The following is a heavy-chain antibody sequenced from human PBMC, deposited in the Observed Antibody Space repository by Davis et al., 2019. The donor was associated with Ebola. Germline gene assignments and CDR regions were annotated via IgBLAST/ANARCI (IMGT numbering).Heavy chain of an antibody. CDR3: ARHWRKWLGIYYFDY. CDR2: ISSSSSYI. D-gene: IGHD6-19*01. J-gene: IGHJ4*02. CDR1: GFTFSSYS. Sequence: GGSLRLSCAASGFTFSSYSMNWVRQAPGKGLEWVSSISSSSSYIYYADSVKDRFTISRDNAKNSLYLQMNSLRAEDTAVYYCARHWRKWLGIYYFDYWGQGTLVTVSS. V-gene: IGHV3-21*01.